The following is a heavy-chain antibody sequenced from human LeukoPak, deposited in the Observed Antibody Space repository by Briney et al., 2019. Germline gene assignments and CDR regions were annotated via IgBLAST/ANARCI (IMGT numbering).Heavy chain of an antibody. CDR3: ARVKADGEKDLYYYYYMDV. D-gene: IGHD7-27*01. Sequence: SETLSLTCTVSGGSISSYYWSWIRQPPGKGLEWIGYIYYSGSTNYNPSLKSRVTISVDTSKNQFSLKLSSVTAADTAVYYCARVKADGEKDLYYYYYMDVWGKGTTVTVSS. CDR2: IYYSGST. V-gene: IGHV4-59*01. CDR1: GGSISSYY. J-gene: IGHJ6*03.